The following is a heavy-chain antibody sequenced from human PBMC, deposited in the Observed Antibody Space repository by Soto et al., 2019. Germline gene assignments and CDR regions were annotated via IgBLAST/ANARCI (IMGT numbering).Heavy chain of an antibody. Sequence: PSETLSLTCTVSGGSISSYYWSWIRQPPGKGLEWIGYIYYSGSTNYNPSLKSRVTISVDTSKNQFSLKLSSVTAADTAVYYCARLWSYYFDYWGQGALVTVSS. CDR3: ARLWSYYFDY. J-gene: IGHJ4*02. CDR1: GGSISSYY. D-gene: IGHD3-10*01. CDR2: IYYSGST. V-gene: IGHV4-59*08.